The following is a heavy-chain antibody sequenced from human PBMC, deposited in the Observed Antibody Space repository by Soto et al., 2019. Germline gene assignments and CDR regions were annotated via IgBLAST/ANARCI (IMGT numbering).Heavy chain of an antibody. CDR1: GGSISSSNW. Sequence: TLSLTCAVSGGSISSSNWWSWVRQPPGKGLEWIGEIYHSGSTNYNPSLKSRVTISVDKSKNQFSLKLSSVTAADTAVYYCASLAAAGTNWFDPWGQGTLVTSPQ. J-gene: IGHJ5*02. D-gene: IGHD6-13*01. CDR3: ASLAAAGTNWFDP. CDR2: IYHSGST. V-gene: IGHV4-4*02.